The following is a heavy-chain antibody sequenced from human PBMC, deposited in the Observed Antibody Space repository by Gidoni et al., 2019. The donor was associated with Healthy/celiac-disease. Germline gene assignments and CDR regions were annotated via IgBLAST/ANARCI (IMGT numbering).Heavy chain of an antibody. CDR2: IWYDGSNK. J-gene: IGHJ4*02. CDR1: GFPFITYG. D-gene: IGHD3-3*01. Sequence: QVQLVASGGGVVQPWGSRRLSGAAAGFPFITYGLHWVRQAPGKGLEWVAVIWYDGSNKYYADSVKGRFTISRDNSKNTLYLQMNSLRAEDTAVYYCARDGVGVFGVEQEFYYFDYWGQGTLVTVSS. CDR3: ARDGVGVFGVEQEFYYFDY. V-gene: IGHV3-33*01.